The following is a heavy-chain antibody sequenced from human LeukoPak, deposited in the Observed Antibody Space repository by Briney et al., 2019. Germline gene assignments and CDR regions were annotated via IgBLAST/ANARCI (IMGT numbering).Heavy chain of an antibody. Sequence: VASVKVSCKASGGTFSSYAISWVRQAPGQGLEWMGGIIPIFGTANYAQKFQGRVTITADESTSTAYMELSSLRSEDTAVYYCARVHRPYYDSSGYWAFDYWGQGTLVTVSS. D-gene: IGHD3-22*01. J-gene: IGHJ4*02. CDR3: ARVHRPYYDSSGYWAFDY. V-gene: IGHV1-69*13. CDR1: GGTFSSYA. CDR2: IIPIFGTA.